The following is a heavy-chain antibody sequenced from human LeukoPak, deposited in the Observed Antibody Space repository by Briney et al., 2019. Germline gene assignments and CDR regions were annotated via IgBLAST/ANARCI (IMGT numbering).Heavy chain of an antibody. CDR2: IKQDGSEK. D-gene: IGHD2-15*01. J-gene: IGHJ5*02. CDR1: GFTFSSYW. CDR3: ARDKYCSNSYCPASWFDP. Sequence: GGSLRLSCAASGFTFSSYWKTWVRQAPGKGLEWVANIKQDGSEKHYVDSVKGRFTISRDNTENSLHLQMNSLRVEDTAVYYCARDKYCSNSYCPASWFDPWGQGTLVTVSS. V-gene: IGHV3-7*01.